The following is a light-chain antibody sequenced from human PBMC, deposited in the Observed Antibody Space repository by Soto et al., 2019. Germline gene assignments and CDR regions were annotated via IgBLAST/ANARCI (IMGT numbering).Light chain of an antibody. V-gene: IGKV3-20*01. CDR3: QQFGSLAWT. CDR2: SAS. CDR1: QYVSSKF. Sequence: EIVLTQSPGTLSLSPGERATLSCRASQYVSSKFLAWYQQKPGQAPTLLIYSASSRAAGIPDRFSGSGSGTDFTLTSSRLEPEDFAVYYCQQFGSLAWTFGQGTRVDFK. J-gene: IGKJ1*01.